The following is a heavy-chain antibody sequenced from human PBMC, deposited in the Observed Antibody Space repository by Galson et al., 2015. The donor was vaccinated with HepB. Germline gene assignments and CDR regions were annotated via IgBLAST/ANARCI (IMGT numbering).Heavy chain of an antibody. CDR1: GFTFSYYA. Sequence: SLRLSCAASGFTFSYYAMSWVRQAPGQGLEWVSAINPSPDNTYSAHSLQGRFTIARDNSQNTLFLQINSLRVDDTAMYFCAKVFPEKTDGWYRQALYYFDSWGQGTRVTVSS. J-gene: IGHJ4*02. V-gene: IGHV3-23*05. CDR3: AKVFPEKTDGWYRQALYYFDS. D-gene: IGHD6-19*01. CDR2: INPSPDNT.